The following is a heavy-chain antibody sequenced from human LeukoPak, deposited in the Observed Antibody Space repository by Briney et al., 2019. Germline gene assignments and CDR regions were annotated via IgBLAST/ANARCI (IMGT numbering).Heavy chain of an antibody. Sequence: GGSLRLSCAASGFTFSSYAMSWVRQAPGKGLEWVSAISGSGGSTYYADPVKGRFTISRDNSKNTLYLQMNSLRAEDTAVYYCAKGTIRGVLQNWFDPWGQGTLVTVSS. CDR3: AKGTIRGVLQNWFDP. V-gene: IGHV3-23*01. D-gene: IGHD3-10*01. CDR1: GFTFSSYA. CDR2: ISGSGGST. J-gene: IGHJ5*02.